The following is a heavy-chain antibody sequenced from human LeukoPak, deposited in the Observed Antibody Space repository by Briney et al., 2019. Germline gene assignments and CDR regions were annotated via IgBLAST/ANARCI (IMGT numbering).Heavy chain of an antibody. J-gene: IGHJ3*02. V-gene: IGHV3-20*04. CDR2: INWNGGST. D-gene: IGHD4-17*01. CDR1: GFTFDDYG. CDR3: AREGALTVTKDAFDI. Sequence: GGSLRLSCAASGFTFDDYGLSWVRQAPGKGLEWVSTINWNGGSTGYADSVKGRFTISRDNAKNSLYLQMNSLRAEDTALYYCAREGALTVTKDAFDIWGQGTMVTVSS.